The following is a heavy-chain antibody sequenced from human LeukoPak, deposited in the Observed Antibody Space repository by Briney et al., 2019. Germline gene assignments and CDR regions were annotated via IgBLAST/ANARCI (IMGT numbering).Heavy chain of an antibody. J-gene: IGHJ4*02. V-gene: IGHV1-18*01. CDR2: ISAYNGDT. D-gene: IGHD6-13*01. CDR1: GYTFTKYG. CDR3: ARGMGLLSGAAAGELGY. Sequence: VASVKVSCKASGYTFTKYGISWVRQAPGQGLEWMGWISAYNGDTNYAQKLQGRVSMTTDTSTGTAYMELKSLRSDETAMYYCARGMGLLSGAAAGELGYWGQGTLVTVSS.